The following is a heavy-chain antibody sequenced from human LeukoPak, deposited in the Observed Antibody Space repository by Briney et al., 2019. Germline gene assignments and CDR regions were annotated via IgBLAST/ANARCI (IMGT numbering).Heavy chain of an antibody. CDR3: AKNTVSTTDYYDYHGMDV. CDR2: VSGSADNT. V-gene: IGHV3-23*01. J-gene: IGHJ6*02. D-gene: IGHD4-11*01. CDR1: GFTFSSYA. Sequence: GGSPRLSCAASGFTFSSYAMNWVRQAPGKGLEWVSAVSGSADNTYYADSVKGRFTISRDNSKNTLYLHMNSLRAEDTAVYYCAKNTVSTTDYYDYHGMDVWGQGTTVTVSS.